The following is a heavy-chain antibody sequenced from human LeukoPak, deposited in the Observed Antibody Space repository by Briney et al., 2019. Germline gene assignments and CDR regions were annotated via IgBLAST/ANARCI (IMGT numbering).Heavy chain of an antibody. CDR3: AKVLDRNFEPWLVPPERLGFDS. V-gene: IGHV4-59*12. CDR2: IYYSGST. Sequence: PSETLSLTCTVSGGSISSYYWSWIRQPPGKGLEWIGYIYYSGSTNYNPSLKSRVTISVDRSKNQFSLKLSSVTAADTAVYYCAKVLDRNFEPWLVPPERLGFDSWGQGTLVAVSS. J-gene: IGHJ4*02. CDR1: GGSISSYY. D-gene: IGHD6-19*01.